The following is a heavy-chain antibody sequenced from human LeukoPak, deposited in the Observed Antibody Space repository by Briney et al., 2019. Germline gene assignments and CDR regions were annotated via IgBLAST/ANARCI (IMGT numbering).Heavy chain of an antibody. CDR3: ATVSRSSWRAFDF. J-gene: IGHJ3*01. D-gene: IGHD2-2*01. V-gene: IGHV3-30*02. CDR2: IRYDGSNK. Sequence: GGSLRLSCAASGFTFSSYGMHWVRQAPGKGLEWVAFIRYDGSNKYYADSVKGRFTISRDNSKNMLYLQMNSLRAEDTAVYYCATVSRSSWRAFDFWGQGTVVIVSS. CDR1: GFTFSSYG.